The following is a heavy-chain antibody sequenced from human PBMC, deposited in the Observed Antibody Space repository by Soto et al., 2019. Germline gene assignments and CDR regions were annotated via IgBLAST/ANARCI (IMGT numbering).Heavy chain of an antibody. D-gene: IGHD3-22*01. CDR3: ARSGYYDSSGYYWVESADYGMDV. Sequence: QVQLVQSGAEVKKPGSSVKVSCKASGGTFSSYAITWVRQAPGHGLEWMGVIIPIFGTTKYAQKFQGRVTMTRDTSISKAYMELSRLRSDDTAVYYCARSGYYDSSGYYWVESADYGMDVWGQGTTVTVSS. J-gene: IGHJ6*02. CDR1: GGTFSSYA. CDR2: IIPIFGTT. V-gene: IGHV1-69*06.